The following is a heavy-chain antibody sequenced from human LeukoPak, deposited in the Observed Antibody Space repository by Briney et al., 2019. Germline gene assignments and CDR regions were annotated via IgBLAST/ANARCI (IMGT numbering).Heavy chain of an antibody. D-gene: IGHD3-10*02. V-gene: IGHV3-48*04. CDR1: GFTLSSYG. J-gene: IGHJ6*04. CDR2: ISSSGSTI. Sequence: GGSLRLSCAASGFTLSSYGTNWVRQAPGKGLEWVSYISSSGSTIYYADSVKGRFTISRDNAKNSLYLQMNSLRAEDTAVYYCAELGITTIGGVWGKGTTVTISS. CDR3: AELGITTIGGV.